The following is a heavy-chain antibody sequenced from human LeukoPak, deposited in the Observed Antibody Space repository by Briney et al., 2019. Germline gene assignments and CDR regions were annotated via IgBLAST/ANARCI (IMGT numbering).Heavy chain of an antibody. CDR1: GYSFTSYW. V-gene: IGHV5-51*01. J-gene: IGHJ3*02. Sequence: GESLKISCKGSGYSFTSYWIGWVRQMPGKGLEWMGIIYPGDSDTRYSPSFQGQVTISADKSISTAYLQWSSLKASDTAMYYCARSLPRDYDYVWGSYRPSAFDIWGQGTMVTVSS. D-gene: IGHD3-16*02. CDR2: IYPGDSDT. CDR3: ARSLPRDYDYVWGSYRPSAFDI.